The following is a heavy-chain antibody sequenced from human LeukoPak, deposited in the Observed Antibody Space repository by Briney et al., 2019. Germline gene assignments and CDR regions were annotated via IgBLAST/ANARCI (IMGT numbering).Heavy chain of an antibody. V-gene: IGHV4-39*07. CDR2: IYHSGTT. Sequence: SETLSLTCTVSGGSISSSSYYWGWIRQPPGKGLEWIGTIYHSGTTYYNPSLKSRVTISVDTSKNQFSLKLTSVTAADTAVYYCATRSAYAILFDYWGQGTLVTVSS. J-gene: IGHJ4*02. CDR1: GGSISSSSYY. CDR3: ATRSAYAILFDY. D-gene: IGHD2-8*01.